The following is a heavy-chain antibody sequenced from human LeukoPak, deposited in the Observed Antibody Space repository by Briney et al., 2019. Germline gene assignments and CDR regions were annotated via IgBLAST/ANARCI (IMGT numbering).Heavy chain of an antibody. CDR3: SRNGLASTYDI. CDR2: TSPDGRTT. D-gene: IGHD3/OR15-3a*01. CDR1: GFTFSSYW. J-gene: IGHJ3*02. V-gene: IGHV3-74*01. Sequence: GGSLRLSCAASGFTFSSYWMHWVRQTPGKGLLWVSYTSPDGRTTNYADSVKGRFTISRDNPKNTLYLQLNSLSAEDTAVYYCSRNGLASTYDIWGQGTMVTVSS.